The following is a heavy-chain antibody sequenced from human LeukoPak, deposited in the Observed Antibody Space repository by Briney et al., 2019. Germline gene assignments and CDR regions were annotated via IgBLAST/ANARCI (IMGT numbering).Heavy chain of an antibody. V-gene: IGHV1-18*01. J-gene: IGHJ4*02. Sequence: GASVKVSCKASGYTFTNYGISWVRQAPGQGLEWMGWISAYNGNTNYAQKLQGRVTMTTDTSTSTTYMELRSLRSDDTAVYYCARAGITVTGRAFGYWGQGTLVTVSS. CDR3: ARAGITVTGRAFGY. CDR2: ISAYNGNT. D-gene: IGHD6-19*01. CDR1: GYTFTNYG.